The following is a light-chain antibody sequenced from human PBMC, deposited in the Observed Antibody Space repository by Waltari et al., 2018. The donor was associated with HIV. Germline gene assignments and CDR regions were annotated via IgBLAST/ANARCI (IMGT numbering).Light chain of an antibody. V-gene: IGLV1-40*01. J-gene: IGLJ3*02. Sequence: QSVLTQPPSVSGAPGQRVTISCTGTSSTIGAGFAVHWYQQVPETAPTLLIYGDPNRPSGVPDRFSGSKSGTSASLAITGLQAEDEADYYCQSYDSGPSVVFGGGTKLTVL. CDR1: SSTIGAGFA. CDR2: GDP. CDR3: QSYDSGPSVV.